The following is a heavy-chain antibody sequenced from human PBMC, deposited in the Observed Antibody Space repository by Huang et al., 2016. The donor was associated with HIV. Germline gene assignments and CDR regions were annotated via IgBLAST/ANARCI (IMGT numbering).Heavy chain of an antibody. J-gene: IGHJ4*02. Sequence: QVQLVESGGGVVQPGRSLRLSCAAFGFTFNKFDMHWVRQEPGKGLEWVAIISYDGSSKYHADAVKGRFTISRDNSKNTVYLQMNSLRVEDTAVYYCAKDGRGSGTYYDYFEYWGQGTLVTVSS. CDR1: GFTFNKFD. D-gene: IGHD1-26*01. V-gene: IGHV3-30*18. CDR2: ISYDGSSK. CDR3: AKDGRGSGTYYDYFEY.